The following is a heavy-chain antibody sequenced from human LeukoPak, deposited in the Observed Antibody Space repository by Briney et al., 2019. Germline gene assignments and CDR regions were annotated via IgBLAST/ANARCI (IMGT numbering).Heavy chain of an antibody. Sequence: SETLSLTCAVSGGSISSSNWWSWVRQPPGKGLEWIGEIYHSGSTNYNPSLKSRVTISVDKSKNQFSLKLSSMTAADTAVYYCASGGTMVRGVIRPYYFDYWGQGTLVTVSS. CDR3: ASGGTMVRGVIRPYYFDY. V-gene: IGHV4-4*02. D-gene: IGHD3-10*01. J-gene: IGHJ4*02. CDR2: IYHSGST. CDR1: GGSISSSNW.